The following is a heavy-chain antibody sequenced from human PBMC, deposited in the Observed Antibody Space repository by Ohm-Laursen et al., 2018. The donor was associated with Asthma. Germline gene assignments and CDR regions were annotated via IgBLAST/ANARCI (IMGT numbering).Heavy chain of an antibody. CDR1: GYTFSRYS. D-gene: IGHD6-19*01. J-gene: IGHJ5*02. Sequence: SLRLSCAASGYTFSRYSIHWVRQVPGKGLEWVGRIRSKAAGGTTDDAAPVKGRFSISRDDSKNTLYLQMSSLKTEDTAVYYCAAGTLDPWGQGTLVTVSS. V-gene: IGHV3-15*01. CDR3: AAGTLDP. CDR2: IRSKAAGGTT.